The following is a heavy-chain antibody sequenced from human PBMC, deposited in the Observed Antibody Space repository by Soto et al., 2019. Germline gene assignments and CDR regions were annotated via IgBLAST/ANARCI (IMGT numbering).Heavy chain of an antibody. D-gene: IGHD4-17*01. Sequence: EVQLLESRGGLVQPGGSLRLSCAASGFTFSSYAMSWVRQAPGKGLEWVSAITGSGGSTYYADSVKGRFTISRDNSKNTLYLQMNSLRAEDTAVYYCAKTMYGDYLAYFDYWGQGTLVTVSS. CDR1: GFTFSSYA. CDR3: AKTMYGDYLAYFDY. V-gene: IGHV3-23*01. CDR2: ITGSGGST. J-gene: IGHJ4*02.